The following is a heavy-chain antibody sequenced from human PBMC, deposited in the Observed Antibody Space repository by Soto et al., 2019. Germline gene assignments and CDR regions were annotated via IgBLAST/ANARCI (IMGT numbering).Heavy chain of an antibody. V-gene: IGHV5-10-1*01. Sequence: GESLKISCKGSGYSFTSYWISWVRQMPGKGLEWMGRIDPSDSYTNYSPSFQGHVTISADESISTAYLQWSSLKASDTAMYYCARSPYSSSAYGMDVWGQGTTVTVSS. CDR3: ARSPYSSSAYGMDV. CDR1: GYSFTSYW. CDR2: IDPSDSYT. J-gene: IGHJ6*02. D-gene: IGHD6-6*01.